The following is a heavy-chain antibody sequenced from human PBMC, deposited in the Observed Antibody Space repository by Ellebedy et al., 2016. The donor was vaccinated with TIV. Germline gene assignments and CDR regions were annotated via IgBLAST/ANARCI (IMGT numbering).Heavy chain of an antibody. CDR3: ARAHFGSGSYSHFDY. Sequence: AASVKVSCKASGYTFTGYYMHWVRQAPGQGLEWMGWINPNSGGTNYAQKFQGWVTMTRDTSISTAYMELSRLRSDDTAVYYCARAHFGSGSYSHFDYWGQGTLVTVSS. CDR1: GYTFTGYY. D-gene: IGHD3-10*01. J-gene: IGHJ4*02. V-gene: IGHV1-2*04. CDR2: INPNSGGT.